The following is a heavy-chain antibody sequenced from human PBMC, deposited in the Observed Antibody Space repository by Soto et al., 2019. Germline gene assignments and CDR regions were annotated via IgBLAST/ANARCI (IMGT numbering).Heavy chain of an antibody. V-gene: IGHV3-48*04. CDR1: GFIFNMYS. CDR3: ARDVGGDPALVYFDY. J-gene: IGHJ4*02. CDR2: ISSNSVTI. Sequence: EVQLVESGGGLVQPGGSLRLSCGASGFIFNMYSMNWVRQAPGKGLEWLSYISSNSVTIYYADSVKGRFTISRDNAKNSLYLQMNSLRAEDTAVYYCARDVGGDPALVYFDYWGQGTLVTVSS. D-gene: IGHD4-17*01.